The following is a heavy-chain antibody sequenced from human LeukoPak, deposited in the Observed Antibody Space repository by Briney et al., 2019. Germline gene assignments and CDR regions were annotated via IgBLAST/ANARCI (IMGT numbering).Heavy chain of an antibody. D-gene: IGHD3-3*01. CDR1: GFTFSTYA. J-gene: IGHJ4*02. Sequence: GGSLRLSCAASGFTFSTYAMSWVRQAPGKGLEWVSSISGSGGSTYYADSVKGRFTISRDNAKNSLYLQMNSLRAEDTAVYYCASRLLLEYFDYWGQGTLVTVSS. V-gene: IGHV3-23*01. CDR2: ISGSGGST. CDR3: ASRLLLEYFDY.